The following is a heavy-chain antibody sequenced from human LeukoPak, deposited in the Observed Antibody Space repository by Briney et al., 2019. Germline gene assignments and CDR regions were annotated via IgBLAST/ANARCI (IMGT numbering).Heavy chain of an antibody. Sequence: GGSLRLSCAASGFTFSSYNMNWVRQAPGKGLEWVSSISTSGTSTYYADSVKGRFTISRDNAKNSLYSQMNSLRAEDTAVYYCAKGITAPTSLPDDDAFDIWGQGTMVTVSS. V-gene: IGHV3-21*01. CDR3: AKGITAPTSLPDDDAFDI. J-gene: IGHJ3*02. CDR1: GFTFSSYN. CDR2: ISTSGTST. D-gene: IGHD6-25*01.